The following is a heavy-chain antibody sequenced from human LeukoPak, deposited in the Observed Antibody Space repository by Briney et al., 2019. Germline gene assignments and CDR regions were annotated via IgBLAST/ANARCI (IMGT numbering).Heavy chain of an antibody. V-gene: IGHV1-3*01. CDR1: GYTFTSYA. CDR3: ARDLLVRGVIILFGY. J-gene: IGHJ4*02. CDR2: ISAGNGNT. D-gene: IGHD3-10*01. Sequence: GASVKVSCKASGYTFTSYAMHWVRQAPGQRLEWMGWISAGNGNTKYSQKFQGRVTITRDTSASTAYMELSSLRSEDTAVYYCARDLLVRGVIILFGYWGQGTLVTVSS.